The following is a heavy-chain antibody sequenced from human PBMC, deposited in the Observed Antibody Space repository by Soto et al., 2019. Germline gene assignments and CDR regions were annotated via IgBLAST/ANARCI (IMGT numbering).Heavy chain of an antibody. Sequence: PGGFLRLSCAASGFTFSSYAMSWVRQAPGKGLEWVSGISSTGGNTYYADSVKGRFTISRDNSKNTLYLQMNSLRAEDTAVYYCAKDVGYCSGGSCYPGYYMDVWGKGTTVTVSS. CDR2: ISSTGGNT. CDR1: GFTFSSYA. V-gene: IGHV3-23*01. D-gene: IGHD2-15*01. J-gene: IGHJ6*03. CDR3: AKDVGYCSGGSCYPGYYMDV.